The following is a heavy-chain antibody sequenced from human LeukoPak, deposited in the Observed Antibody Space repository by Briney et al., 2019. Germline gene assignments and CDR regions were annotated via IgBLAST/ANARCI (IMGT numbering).Heavy chain of an antibody. CDR2: IYYSGST. Sequence: SETLSLTCTDSGGSISSYYWSWLRQPPGKGLERIGYIYYSGSTNYNPSLKSRVTISVDTSKNQFSLKLSSVTAADTAVYYCARLLGITGTTGNYYYGMDVWGQGTTVTVSS. CDR3: ARLLGITGTTGNYYYGMDV. J-gene: IGHJ6*02. CDR1: GGSISSYY. V-gene: IGHV4-59*08. D-gene: IGHD1-7*01.